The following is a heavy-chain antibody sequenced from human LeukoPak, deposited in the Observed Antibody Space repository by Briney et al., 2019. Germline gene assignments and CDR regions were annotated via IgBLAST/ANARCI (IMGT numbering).Heavy chain of an antibody. CDR1: GXSISSYY. Sequence: KPSETLSLTFTVSGXSISSYYWSWIRQPPGKGLEWIGYIYYSGSTNYNPSLKSRVTISVDTSKNQFSLKLSSVTAADTAVYYCARDQVKGYFDYWGQGTLVTVSS. D-gene: IGHD2-21*01. CDR2: IYYSGST. CDR3: ARDQVKGYFDY. J-gene: IGHJ4*02. V-gene: IGHV4-59*01.